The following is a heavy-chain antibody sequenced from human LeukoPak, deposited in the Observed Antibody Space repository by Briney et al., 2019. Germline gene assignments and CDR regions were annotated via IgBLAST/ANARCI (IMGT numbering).Heavy chain of an antibody. Sequence: GASVKVSCKASGYTFTGYYIHWVRQAPGQGLEWMEWINPNSGGTYYAQKFQGRVTMTSDTSISTAYMELSRLRSDDTAVYYCARDLYGGTSATFDYWGQGTLVTVSS. CDR3: ARDLYGGTSATFDY. D-gene: IGHD4-23*01. J-gene: IGHJ4*02. CDR2: INPNSGGT. V-gene: IGHV1-2*02. CDR1: GYTFTGYY.